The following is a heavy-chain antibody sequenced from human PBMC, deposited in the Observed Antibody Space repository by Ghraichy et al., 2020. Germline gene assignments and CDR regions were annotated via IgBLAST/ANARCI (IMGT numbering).Heavy chain of an antibody. CDR2: INSDGSST. D-gene: IGHD6-19*01. V-gene: IGHV3-74*01. CDR3: ARDQSIAVAGTGGY. CDR1: GFTFSSYW. Sequence: GESLNISCAASGFTFSSYWMHWVRQAPGKGLVWVSRINSDGSSTSYADSVKGRFTISRDNAKNTLYLQMNSLRAEDTAVYYCARDQSIAVAGTGGYWGQGTLVTVSS. J-gene: IGHJ4*02.